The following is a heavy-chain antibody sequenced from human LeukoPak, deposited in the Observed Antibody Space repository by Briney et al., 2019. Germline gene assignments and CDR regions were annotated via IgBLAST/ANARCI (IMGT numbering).Heavy chain of an antibody. CDR3: ARGRYYMDV. V-gene: IGHV3-48*01. J-gene: IGHJ6*03. CDR1: GLTFSSYS. CDR2: ISSSSSTI. Sequence: GGSLRLSCATSGLTFSSYSMNWVRQAPGKGLEWVSYISSSSSTIYYADSVKGRFTISRDNAKNSLYLQMNSLRAEDTAVYYCARGRYYMDVWGKGTTVTVSS.